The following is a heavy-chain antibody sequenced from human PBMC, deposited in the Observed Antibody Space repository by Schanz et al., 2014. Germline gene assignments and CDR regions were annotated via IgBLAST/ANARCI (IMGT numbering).Heavy chain of an antibody. CDR1: GFTASSHS. CDR3: AKGRFGELSAFDI. D-gene: IGHD3-10*01. V-gene: IGHV3-21*02. Sequence: EVQLVESGGGLVKPGGSLRLSCGVSGFTASSHSMNWVRQAPGKGLEWVSSISSRSSHIYYADSVKGRFTVSRDNAKNSVYLQMNGLRVEDTAVYDCAKGRFGELSAFDIWGQGTMVTVSS. J-gene: IGHJ3*02. CDR2: ISSRSSHI.